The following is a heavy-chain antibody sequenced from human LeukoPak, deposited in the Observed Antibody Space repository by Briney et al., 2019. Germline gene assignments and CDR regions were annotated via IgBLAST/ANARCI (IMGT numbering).Heavy chain of an antibody. V-gene: IGHV3-48*01. Sequence: GGSLRLSCAASGFTFSSYSMNWVRQAPGKGLEWVSYISSSSSTIYYADSVKGRFTISRDNAKNSLYLQMNSLRAEDTAVYYCARDSYDFWSGPILPRFLDPWGQGTLVTVSS. J-gene: IGHJ5*02. CDR1: GFTFSSYS. CDR2: ISSSSSTI. CDR3: ARDSYDFWSGPILPRFLDP. D-gene: IGHD3-3*01.